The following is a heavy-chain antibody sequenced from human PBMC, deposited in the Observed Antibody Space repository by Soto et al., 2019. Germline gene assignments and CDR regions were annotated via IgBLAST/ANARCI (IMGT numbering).Heavy chain of an antibody. CDR1: GGSISSSSYY. V-gene: IGHV4-39*01. CDR2: IYYSGST. Sequence: SETLYLTCTVSGGSISSSSYYWGWIRQPPGKGLEWIGSIYYSGSTYYNPSLKSRVTISVDTSKNQFSLKLSSVTAADTAVYYCARHALRYFDLLYWGQGTLVTVSS. CDR3: ARHALRYFDLLY. J-gene: IGHJ4*02. D-gene: IGHD3-9*01.